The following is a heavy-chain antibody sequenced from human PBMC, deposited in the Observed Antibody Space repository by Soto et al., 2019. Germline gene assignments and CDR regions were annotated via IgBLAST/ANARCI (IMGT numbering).Heavy chain of an antibody. CDR2: ISYDGSNK. D-gene: IGHD1-26*01. CDR1: GFTFSSYG. V-gene: IGHV3-30*18. J-gene: IGHJ6*02. Sequence: SLRLSCAASGFTFSSYGMHWVRQAPGKGLEWVAVISYDGSNKYYADSVKARFTISRDNSKNTLYLQMNSLRAEDTAVYYCAKEFSLTWELLRQMDYYYYGMDVWGQGTTVTVSS. CDR3: AKEFSLTWELLRQMDYYYYGMDV.